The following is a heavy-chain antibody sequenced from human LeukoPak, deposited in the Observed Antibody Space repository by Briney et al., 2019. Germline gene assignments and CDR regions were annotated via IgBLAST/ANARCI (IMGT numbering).Heavy chain of an antibody. CDR3: AREGIAAAGIVD. V-gene: IGHV3-21*01. CDR1: GFTFSSYS. D-gene: IGHD6-13*01. J-gene: IGHJ4*02. CDR2: ISSSSSYI. Sequence: PGGSLRLSCAASGFTFSSYSMNWVRQAPGKGLEWVSSISSSSSYIYYADSVKGRFTISRDNAKISLYLQMNSLRAEDTAVYYCAREGIAAAGIVDWGQGTLVTVSS.